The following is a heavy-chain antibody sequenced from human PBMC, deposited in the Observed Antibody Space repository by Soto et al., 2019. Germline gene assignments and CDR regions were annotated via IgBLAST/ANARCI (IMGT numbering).Heavy chain of an antibody. D-gene: IGHD2-15*01. CDR3: ASRRLPDCSRRSCYVFDY. Sequence: GGSLRLSCVASGFTFINYGMSWVRQAPEKGLEWVSGITESGDGTYADSVEGRFTISRDNSKNTVYLQMNSLRVEDSAIYYCASRRLPDCSRRSCYVFDYWGRGALVTGSS. V-gene: IGHV3-23*01. CDR2: ITESGDGT. CDR1: GFTFINYG. J-gene: IGHJ4*02.